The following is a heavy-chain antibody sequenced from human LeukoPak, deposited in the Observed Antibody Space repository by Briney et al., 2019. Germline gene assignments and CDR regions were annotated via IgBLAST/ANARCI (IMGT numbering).Heavy chain of an antibody. D-gene: IGHD3-22*01. CDR2: ISSSGSTI. CDR1: GFTFSDYY. Sequence: GGSLRLSCAASGFTFSDYYMSWIRQAPGKGLECVSYISSSGSTIYYADSVKGRFTISRDNAKNSLYLQMNSLRAEDTAVYYCARDSDDSSGYNDYWGQGTLVTVSS. J-gene: IGHJ4*02. CDR3: ARDSDDSSGYNDY. V-gene: IGHV3-11*01.